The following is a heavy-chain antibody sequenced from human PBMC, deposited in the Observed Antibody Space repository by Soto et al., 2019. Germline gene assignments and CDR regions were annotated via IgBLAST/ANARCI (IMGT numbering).Heavy chain of an antibody. CDR2: ISGSGGST. D-gene: IGHD2-21*02. CDR1: GFTFSSYA. Sequence: EVQLLESGGGLVQPGGSLRLSCAASGFTFSSYAMSWVRQAPGKGLEWVSAISGSGGSTYYADSVKGRFTISRDNSKNTLYLQMNSLRAEDTAVYYCAESGGDCYSCAGAAWGQGTMVTVSS. J-gene: IGHJ3*01. V-gene: IGHV3-23*01. CDR3: AESGGDCYSCAGAA.